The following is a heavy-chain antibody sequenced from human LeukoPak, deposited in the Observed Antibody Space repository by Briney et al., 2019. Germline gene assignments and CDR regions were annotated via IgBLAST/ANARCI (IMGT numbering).Heavy chain of an antibody. Sequence: SQTLSLTCAISGDSVSSNSAAWNWIRQSPSRGLEWLGRTYYRSKWYNDYAVSVKSRITINPDTSKNQFPLQLNSVTPEDTAVYYCARDTYYDSSGWGTNMDVWGKGTTVTVSS. J-gene: IGHJ6*03. CDR1: GDSVSSNSAA. D-gene: IGHD3-22*01. V-gene: IGHV6-1*01. CDR2: TYYRSKWYN. CDR3: ARDTYYDSSGWGTNMDV.